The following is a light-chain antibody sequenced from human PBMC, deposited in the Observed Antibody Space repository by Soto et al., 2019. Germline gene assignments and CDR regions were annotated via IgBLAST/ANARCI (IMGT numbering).Light chain of an antibody. J-gene: IGKJ1*01. CDR2: GAS. V-gene: IGKV3-20*01. Sequence: EIVLTHSPATLSLSPVERATLSFRSSQSVSSNYLAWYQQKPGQAPRLLIYGASTRATGIPDRFSGSGSGTDFTLTISRLEPEDFAVYCCQQYGSSPRTFGQGTKVDIK. CDR1: QSVSSNY. CDR3: QQYGSSPRT.